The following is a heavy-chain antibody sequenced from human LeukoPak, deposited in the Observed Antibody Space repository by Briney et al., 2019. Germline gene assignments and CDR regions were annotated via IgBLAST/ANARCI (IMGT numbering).Heavy chain of an antibody. J-gene: IGHJ4*02. CDR1: GFTFSSYA. Sequence: GGSLRLSCAASGFTFSSYAMSWVRQAPGKGLEWVSSISSSSSYIYYADSVKGRFTISRDNSKNTLYLQMNSLRAEDTAVYYCSTIAAAGTHYWGQGTLVTVSS. D-gene: IGHD6-13*01. CDR3: STIAAAGTHY. V-gene: IGHV3-21*01. CDR2: ISSSSSYI.